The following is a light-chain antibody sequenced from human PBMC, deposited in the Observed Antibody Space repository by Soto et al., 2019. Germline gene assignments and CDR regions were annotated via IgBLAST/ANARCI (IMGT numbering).Light chain of an antibody. CDR3: QQYSSYPT. CDR2: HAS. J-gene: IGKJ1*01. Sequence: DIQMTQSPSTLSASIGDTVTVACRASQGISNWLAWYQQKPGEAPKLLIFHASSLESGVPSRFSGSGSGTEFTLTISSLQSDDFATYYCQQYSSYPTFGQGTKVDIK. CDR1: QGISNW. V-gene: IGKV1-5*01.